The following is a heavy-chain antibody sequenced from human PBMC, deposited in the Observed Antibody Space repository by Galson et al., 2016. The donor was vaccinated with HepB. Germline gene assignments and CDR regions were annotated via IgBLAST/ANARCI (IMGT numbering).Heavy chain of an antibody. Sequence: SVKVSCKVSGFPVTDLSIHWVRQAPGKGLEWMGGFELEDGETVHAQKFQGRVTMTEDTSTDTAYMELSRLTSVDTAVYYCVTEGGNWGQGVLVTVSS. V-gene: IGHV1-24*01. J-gene: IGHJ4*02. D-gene: IGHD3-16*01. CDR2: FELEDGET. CDR3: VTEGGN. CDR1: GFPVTDLS.